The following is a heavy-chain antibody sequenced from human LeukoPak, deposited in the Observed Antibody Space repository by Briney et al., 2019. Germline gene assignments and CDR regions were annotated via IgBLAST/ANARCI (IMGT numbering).Heavy chain of an antibody. J-gene: IGHJ5*02. CDR2: IYYSGST. CDR1: GGSISSGDYY. D-gene: IGHD2-2*01. Sequence: SQTLSLTCTVSGGSISSGDYYWSWLRQPPGKGLEWIGYIYYSGSTYYNPSLKSRVTISVDTSKNQFSLKLSSVTAADTAVYYCAREVVVPAATPGGWFDPWGQGTLVTVSS. CDR3: AREVVVPAATPGGWFDP. V-gene: IGHV4-30-4*01.